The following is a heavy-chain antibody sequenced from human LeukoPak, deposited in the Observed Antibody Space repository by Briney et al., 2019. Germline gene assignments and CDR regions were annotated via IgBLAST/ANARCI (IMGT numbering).Heavy chain of an antibody. CDR1: GFTFSSNS. CDR3: ARSGSYSGNWFDP. CDR2: ISSSSAYI. V-gene: IGHV3-21*01. Sequence: RGSLRLSCAASGFTFSSNSMSWVRQAPGKGLEWVSSISSSSAYIYYADSMKGRFTISRDNAKNSLYLQMNSLRAADTAVYYCARSGSYSGNWFDPWGQGTLVTVSS. J-gene: IGHJ5*02. D-gene: IGHD3-10*01.